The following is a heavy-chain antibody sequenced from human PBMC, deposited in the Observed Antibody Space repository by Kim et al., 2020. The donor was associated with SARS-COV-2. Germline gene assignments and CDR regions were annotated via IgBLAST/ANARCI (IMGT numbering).Heavy chain of an antibody. CDR1: GFTFSSYA. Sequence: GGSLRLSCAASGFTFSSYAMHWVRQAPGKGLEWVAVISYDGSNKYYADSVKGRFTISRDNSKNTLYLQMNSLRAEDTAVYYCARPNHYYDYKDWYFDLWGRGTLVTVSS. CDR2: ISYDGSNK. V-gene: IGHV3-30-3*01. J-gene: IGHJ2*01. CDR3: ARPNHYYDYKDWYFDL. D-gene: IGHD3-22*01.